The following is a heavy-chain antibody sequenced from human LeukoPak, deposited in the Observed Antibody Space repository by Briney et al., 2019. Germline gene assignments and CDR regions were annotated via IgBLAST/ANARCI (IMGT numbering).Heavy chain of an antibody. J-gene: IGHJ4*02. V-gene: IGHV3-23*01. CDR2: SSGSGDSR. CDR1: GFTFSSYA. Sequence: PGGSLSLSCAASGFTFSSYAMNWVRQAPGKGLEWVSGSSGSGDSRYYADSVKGRFTISRDNSKNTLYLQMNSLRAEDTAVYYCAKDHQNYYDSSGYYSRFDYWGQGTLVTVSS. CDR3: AKDHQNYYDSSGYYSRFDY. D-gene: IGHD3-22*01.